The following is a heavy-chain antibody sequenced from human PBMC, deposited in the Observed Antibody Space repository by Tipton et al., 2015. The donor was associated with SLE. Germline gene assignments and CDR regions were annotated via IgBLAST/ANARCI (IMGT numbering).Heavy chain of an antibody. CDR1: GGSFSGYY. CDR3: ARGEGGPQKCWFDP. Sequence: TLSLTCAVYGGSFSGYYWSWIRQPPGKGLEWIGEINHSGSTNYNPSLKSRVTISVDTSKNQFSLKLSSVTAADTAVYYCARGEGGPQKCWFDPWGQGTLVTVSS. V-gene: IGHV4-34*01. J-gene: IGHJ5*02. D-gene: IGHD2-15*01. CDR2: INHSGST.